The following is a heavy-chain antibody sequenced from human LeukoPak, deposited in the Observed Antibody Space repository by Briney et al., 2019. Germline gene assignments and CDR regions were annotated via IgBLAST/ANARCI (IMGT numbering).Heavy chain of an antibody. CDR1: GFTFTNYA. CDR2: ISGSGGST. CDR3: AKGQDYYDSRGIDY. V-gene: IGHV3-23*01. Sequence: GGSLRLSCAASGFTFTNYAMSWVRQAPGKGLEWVSGISGSGGSTYYADSVKGRFTISRDSSRNTLYLQMNSLRAEDTAVYYCAKGQDYYDSRGIDYWGQGTLVTVPS. J-gene: IGHJ4*02. D-gene: IGHD3-22*01.